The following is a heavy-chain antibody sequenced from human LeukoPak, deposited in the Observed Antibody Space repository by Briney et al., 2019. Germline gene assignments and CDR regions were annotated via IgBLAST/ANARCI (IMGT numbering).Heavy chain of an antibody. CDR3: AKVMVTTVTNYDYYYGMDV. V-gene: IGHV3-30*18. J-gene: IGHJ6*02. CDR1: GFTISSNG. D-gene: IGHD4-17*01. CDR2: ISYDGSNK. Sequence: GGSLRLSCAASGFTISSNGMNWVRQAPGKGLAWVAVISYDGSNKCYADSVKGRFTISRDNSKNTLYLQMNSLRAEDTAVYYCAKVMVTTVTNYDYYYGMDVWGQGTTVTVSS.